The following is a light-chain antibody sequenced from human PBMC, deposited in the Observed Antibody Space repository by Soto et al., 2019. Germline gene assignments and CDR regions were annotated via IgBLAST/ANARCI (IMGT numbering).Light chain of an antibody. Sequence: DIVRTQSPASRAVALGERATINYKPTPSAVNRSNNKNYVAWFQQKPGQTPKLLIYWASTRESGVPARFSGSGSGTDFTLTISCLQAEDVAVYYCQHYCGSLALSFGGGSKVDIK. J-gene: IGKJ4*01. CDR1: PSAVNRSNNKNY. CDR2: WAS. CDR3: QHYCGSLALS. V-gene: IGKV4-1*01.